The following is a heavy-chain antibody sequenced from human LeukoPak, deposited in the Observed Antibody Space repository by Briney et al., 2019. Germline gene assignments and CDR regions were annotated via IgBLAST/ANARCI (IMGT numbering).Heavy chain of an antibody. CDR1: GGSFSGYY. J-gene: IGHJ5*02. CDR2: INHSGST. Sequence: SETLSLTCAVYGGSFSGYYWSWIRQPPGKGLEWIGEINHSGSTNYNPSLKSRVTISVDTSKNQFSLKLSSVTAADTAVYYCARGRLRLLWFGELSGNWFDPWGQGTLVTVSS. V-gene: IGHV4-34*01. D-gene: IGHD3-10*01. CDR3: ARGRLRLLWFGELSGNWFDP.